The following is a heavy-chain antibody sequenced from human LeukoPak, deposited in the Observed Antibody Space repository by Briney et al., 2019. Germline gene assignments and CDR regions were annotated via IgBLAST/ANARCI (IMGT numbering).Heavy chain of an antibody. CDR1: GGSISGYY. CDR3: ARDSRYCNSISCYGRPGYYGLDV. D-gene: IGHD2-2*01. Sequence: PSETLSLTCTVSGGSISGYYWSWLRQPPGKGLEWIGYTYYSGSTYYNPSLKSRVTISVDTSKNQFSLTLNSVTAADTALYYCARDSRYCNSISCYGRPGYYGLDVWGQGTTVTVSS. V-gene: IGHV4-59*01. J-gene: IGHJ6*02. CDR2: TYYSGST.